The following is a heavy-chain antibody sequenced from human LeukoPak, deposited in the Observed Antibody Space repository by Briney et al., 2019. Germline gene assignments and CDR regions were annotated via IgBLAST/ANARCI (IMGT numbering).Heavy chain of an antibody. Sequence: SETLSLTCAAYGGSFSGYYWSWIGQPPGKGLEWIGEINHSGSTNYNPSLKSRVTISVDTSKNQFSLKLSSVTAADTAVYYCARGMYSSSSVDWFDPWGQGTLVTVSS. J-gene: IGHJ5*02. D-gene: IGHD6-6*01. CDR2: INHSGST. V-gene: IGHV4-34*01. CDR3: ARGMYSSSSVDWFDP. CDR1: GGSFSGYY.